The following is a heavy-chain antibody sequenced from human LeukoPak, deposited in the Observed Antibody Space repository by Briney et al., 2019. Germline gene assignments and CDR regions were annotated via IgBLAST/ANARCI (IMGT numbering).Heavy chain of an antibody. CDR2: ISYDGSNR. D-gene: IGHD3-22*01. J-gene: IGHJ4*02. CDR1: GFTFSRYR. V-gene: IGHV3-30-3*01. Sequence: PGGSLRLSCAASGFTFSRYRTSWVRQAPGKGLGRVAVISYDGSNRYYADSAKGRFTISRDNSKNTLYLQMNSLRAEETAVYYCAISRRHYYDSSGYEFDYWGQGALVTVSS. CDR3: AISRRHYYDSSGYEFDY.